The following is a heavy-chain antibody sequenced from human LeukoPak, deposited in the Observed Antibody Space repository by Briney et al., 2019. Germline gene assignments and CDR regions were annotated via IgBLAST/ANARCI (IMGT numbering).Heavy chain of an antibody. Sequence: GGSLRLSCAASGFTVSSNYMSWVRQAPGKGLEWVSVIYSGGSTYYADSVKGRFTISRDNSKTTLYLQMNSLRAEDTAVYYCARDYYDSSGYTYYYYGMDVWGQGTTVTVSS. CDR3: ARDYYDSSGYTYYYYGMDV. CDR1: GFTVSSNY. D-gene: IGHD3-22*01. J-gene: IGHJ6*02. CDR2: IYSGGST. V-gene: IGHV3-53*01.